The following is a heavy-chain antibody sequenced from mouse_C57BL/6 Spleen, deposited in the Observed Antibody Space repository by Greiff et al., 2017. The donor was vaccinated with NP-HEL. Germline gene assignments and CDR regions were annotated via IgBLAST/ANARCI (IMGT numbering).Heavy chain of an antibody. Sequence: QVQLQQSGAELVRPGASVKLSCKASGYTFTDYYINWVKQRPGQGLEWIARIYPGSGNTYYNEKFKGKATLTAEKSSSTAYMQLSSLTSEDSAVYFCARSDYYGNLGYWGQGTSVTVSS. CDR2: IYPGSGNT. CDR1: GYTFTDYY. V-gene: IGHV1-76*01. J-gene: IGHJ4*01. D-gene: IGHD2-1*01. CDR3: ARSDYYGNLGY.